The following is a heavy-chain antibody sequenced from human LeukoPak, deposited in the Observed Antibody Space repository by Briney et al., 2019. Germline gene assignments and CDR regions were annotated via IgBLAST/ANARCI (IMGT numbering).Heavy chain of an antibody. J-gene: IGHJ5*02. Sequence: ASVKVSCKASGYTFTSYYMHWVRQAPGQGLEWMGIIKPSGGSTTYAQKFQGRVTMTRDTSTSTVYMELSSLRSEDTAVYYCARGVYSSSSVNWFDPCGQGTLVTVSS. V-gene: IGHV1-46*01. CDR3: ARGVYSSSSVNWFDP. CDR1: GYTFTSYY. CDR2: IKPSGGST. D-gene: IGHD6-6*01.